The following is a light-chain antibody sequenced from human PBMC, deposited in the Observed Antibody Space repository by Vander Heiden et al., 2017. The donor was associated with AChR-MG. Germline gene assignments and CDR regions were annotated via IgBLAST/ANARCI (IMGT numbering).Light chain of an antibody. J-gene: IGKJ3*01. Sequence: DIQMTHSPSSLSASVGDRVTLTCQARQDISNYLNWYQQKPGKAPKLLIYDASNLETGVPSRFSGSGSGTDFTFTISSLQPEDIATYYCQQYDNLPLFTFGHGTKVDIK. CDR2: DAS. CDR3: QQYDNLPLFT. V-gene: IGKV1-33*01. CDR1: QDISNY.